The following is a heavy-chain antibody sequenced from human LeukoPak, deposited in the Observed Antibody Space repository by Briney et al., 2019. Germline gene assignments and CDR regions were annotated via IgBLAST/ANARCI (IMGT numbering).Heavy chain of an antibody. CDR1: GGTFSSYA. Sequence: SVKVSCKASGGTFSSYAISWVRQAPGQGLEWMGGIIPIFGTANYAQKFQGRVTITTDESTSTAYMELSSLRSEDTAVYYCASGKTTVTTSPFDYWGQGTLVTVSS. CDR3: ASGKTTVTTSPFDY. D-gene: IGHD4-17*01. V-gene: IGHV1-69*05. CDR2: IIPIFGTA. J-gene: IGHJ4*02.